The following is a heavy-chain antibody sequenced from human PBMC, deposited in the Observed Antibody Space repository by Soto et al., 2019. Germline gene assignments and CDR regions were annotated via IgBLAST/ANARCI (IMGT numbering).Heavy chain of an antibody. CDR2: IIPIFGTA. J-gene: IGHJ4*02. CDR1: GGTFSSYA. CDR3: ARGRYYYDSSGYLFDY. Sequence: QVQLVQSGAEVKKPGSSVKASCKASGGTFSSYAISWVRQAPGQGLEWVGGIIPIFGTANYAQKFQGRVTMTADKSTSTAYMELSSLRSEDTAVYYCARGRYYYDSSGYLFDYWGQGTLVTVSS. D-gene: IGHD3-22*01. V-gene: IGHV1-69*06.